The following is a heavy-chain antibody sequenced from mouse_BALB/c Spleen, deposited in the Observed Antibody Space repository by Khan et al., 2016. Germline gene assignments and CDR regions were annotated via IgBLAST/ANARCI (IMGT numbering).Heavy chain of an antibody. CDR3: SRKNYGLSLYFDV. D-gene: IGHD1-1*01. Sequence: EVQLQESGPGLVKPSQSLSLTCSVTGYYITSGYYWNWIRQFPGNKLEWMGYISYDGRKNYNPSLKNRIYNTRDTSKNQFFLKLNSVTPEYTSTYYFSRKNYGLSLYFDVSCAGTTVPFSS. CDR2: ISYDGRK. V-gene: IGHV3-6*02. J-gene: IGHJ1*01. CDR1: GYYITSGYY.